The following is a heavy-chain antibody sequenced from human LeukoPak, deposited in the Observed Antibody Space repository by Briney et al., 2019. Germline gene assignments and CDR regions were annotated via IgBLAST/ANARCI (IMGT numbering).Heavy chain of an antibody. CDR2: INWNSGRM. V-gene: IGHV3-9*01. D-gene: IGHD6-19*01. J-gene: IGHJ6*03. CDR1: GFTFDDYA. CDR3: AKDGQRRAVSVVTNMDV. Sequence: GGSLRLSCAAAGFTFDDYAMHWVRQAPGKGLEWVSTINWNSGRMEYAGSAKGRFTISRDNAKNSLYLQMNSLRDEDTALYYCAKDGQRRAVSVVTNMDVWGKGTTVTVSS.